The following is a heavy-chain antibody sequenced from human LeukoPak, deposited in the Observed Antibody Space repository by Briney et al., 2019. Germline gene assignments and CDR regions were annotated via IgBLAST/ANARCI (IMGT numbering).Heavy chain of an antibody. CDR1: GYSFTNYE. J-gene: IGHJ3*02. CDR3: ARHGISCLDNSCYTFDI. Sequence: GESLKISCKGSGYSFTNYEIVWVRQTPGKGLEWMGTINPSDSRTRYNRSFKGQVTISVDKSITIAYLQWSSLKASDTAMYYCARHGISCLDNSCYTFDIWGQGTLITVSS. V-gene: IGHV5-51*01. CDR2: INPSDSRT. D-gene: IGHD2-2*02.